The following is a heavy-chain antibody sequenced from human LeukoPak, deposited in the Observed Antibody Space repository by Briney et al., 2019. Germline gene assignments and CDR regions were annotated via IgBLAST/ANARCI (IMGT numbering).Heavy chain of an antibody. CDR3: AKDRGLFYGGLLY. Sequence: GGSLRLSCAASGYTFGGYWMDWVRQAPGKGLEWVAFIRYDGSNKYCADSVKGRFTISRDNSKNTLYLQMNSLRAEDTAVYYCAKDRGLFYGGLLYWGQGTLVTVSS. D-gene: IGHD4-23*01. CDR2: IRYDGSNK. CDR1: GYTFGGYW. J-gene: IGHJ4*02. V-gene: IGHV3-30*02.